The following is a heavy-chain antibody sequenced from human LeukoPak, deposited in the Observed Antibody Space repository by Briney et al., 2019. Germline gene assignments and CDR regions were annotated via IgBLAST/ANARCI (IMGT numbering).Heavy chain of an antibody. CDR3: AREGVRTIFGVVIPIHPTQFDP. D-gene: IGHD3-3*01. CDR1: GYTFTGYY. V-gene: IGHV1-2*02. J-gene: IGHJ5*02. Sequence: VASVKVSCKASGYTFTGYYMHWVRQAPGQGLEWMGWINPNSGGTNYAQKFQGRVTMTRDTSISTAYMELGRLRSDDTAVYYCAREGVRTIFGVVIPIHPTQFDPWGQGTLVTVSS. CDR2: INPNSGGT.